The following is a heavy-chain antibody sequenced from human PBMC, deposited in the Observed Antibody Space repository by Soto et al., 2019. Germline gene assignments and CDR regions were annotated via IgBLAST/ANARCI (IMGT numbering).Heavy chain of an antibody. J-gene: IGHJ6*02. V-gene: IGHV4-61*08. D-gene: IGHD4-4*01. Sequence: PPETRSLTCPVSGGSISSGGYYWSWIRQHPGKGLEWIGYVFYTGRANYNASLKSRVSISLDTSNYQFSLKLSSVTAADTAVYYCARDGDGRMTTNPYYYDGMDVWGPGTMVTVSS. CDR1: GGSISSGGYY. CDR3: ARDGDGRMTTNPYYYDGMDV. CDR2: VFYTGRA.